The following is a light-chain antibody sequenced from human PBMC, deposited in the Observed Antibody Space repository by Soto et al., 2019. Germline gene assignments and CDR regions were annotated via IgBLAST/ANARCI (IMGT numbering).Light chain of an antibody. V-gene: IGKV1-5*01. CDR2: DVS. CDR3: QQYNTFWT. Sequence: IQLTPSTSTLSAFVGDRVTTACRGSQSISSWLAWYQQKPGKAPKLLIYDVSNLESGVPSRFSGSGSGTEFTLTISSLQPDDVATYYCQQYNTFWTFGQGTKVDIK. J-gene: IGKJ1*01. CDR1: QSISSW.